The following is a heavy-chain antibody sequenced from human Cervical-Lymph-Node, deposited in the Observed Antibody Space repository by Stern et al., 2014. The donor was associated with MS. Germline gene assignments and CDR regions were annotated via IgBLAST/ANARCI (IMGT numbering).Heavy chain of an antibody. CDR1: GGSISSSYY. J-gene: IGHJ4*02. D-gene: IGHD4-11*01. V-gene: IGHV4-39*01. CDR3: VRQVTVRSRFDY. CDR2: IDDTGRN. Sequence: QVQLQESGPGLVKPSETLSRTCTVSGGSISSSYYWGWIRQSSGKGLEWIGSIDDTGRNFYNPSLKSRGTISVDTSKNQFSLKLSSVTAADTAVYYCVRQVTVRSRFDYWGQGTLVTVSS.